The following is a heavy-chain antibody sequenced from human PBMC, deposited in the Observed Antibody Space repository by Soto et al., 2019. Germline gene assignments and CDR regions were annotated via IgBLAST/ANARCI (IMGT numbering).Heavy chain of an antibody. V-gene: IGHV3-7*01. J-gene: IGHJ6*02. CDR3: ARDHLTLPAHDFFYGSDV. CDR2: NPQDGVDG. Sequence: DVKLVESGGGLVQPGDSLRLSCEVSGFTFSMYSMSWVRQSPGKGLEWVAENPQDGVDGHYADSVKGRFTISRDNGKNSLYLQLNNLRAEDTAVYSCARDHLTLPAHDFFYGSDVWGRGATVTVSS. CDR1: GFTFSMYS. D-gene: IGHD2-21*02.